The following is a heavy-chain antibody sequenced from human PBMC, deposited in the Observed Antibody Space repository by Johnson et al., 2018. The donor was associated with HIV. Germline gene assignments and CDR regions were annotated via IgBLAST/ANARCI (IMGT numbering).Heavy chain of an antibody. Sequence: QVQLVESGGGLVQPGGSLRLSCAASGFTFSSYAIHWVRQAPGKGLEWVAVISYDGHNEYYADSVEGRFTVSRDNTKNTLYLQMNSLSAEDTAVYYCASIDAFDIWGQGTMVTVSS. J-gene: IGHJ3*02. V-gene: IGHV3-30*04. CDR1: GFTFSSYA. CDR3: ASIDAFDI. CDR2: ISYDGHNE.